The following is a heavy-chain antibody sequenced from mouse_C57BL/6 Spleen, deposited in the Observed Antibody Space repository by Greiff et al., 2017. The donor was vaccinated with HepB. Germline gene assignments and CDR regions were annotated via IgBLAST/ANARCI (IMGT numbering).Heavy chain of an antibody. Sequence: EVQGVESGGGLVKPGGSLKLSCAASGFTFSDYGMHWVRQAPEKGLEWVAYISSGSSTIYYADTVKGRFTISRDNAKNTLFLQMTSLRSDDTAMYYCARQLRLYAMDYWGQGTSVTVSS. CDR3: ARQLRLYAMDY. D-gene: IGHD3-2*02. V-gene: IGHV5-17*01. J-gene: IGHJ4*01. CDR2: ISSGSSTI. CDR1: GFTFSDYG.